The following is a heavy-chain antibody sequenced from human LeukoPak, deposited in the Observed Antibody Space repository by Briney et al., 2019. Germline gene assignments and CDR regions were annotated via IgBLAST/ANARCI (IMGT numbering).Heavy chain of an antibody. J-gene: IGHJ5*02. Sequence: PGGSLRLSCAASGFTFSSYWMHGVRQAPGKGLVWVSRINSDGSSTSYADSVKGRFTISRDNAKNTLYLQMNSLRAEDTAVYYCARTRTLPIAGGFDTWGQGSLVTVSS. CDR2: INSDGSST. CDR3: ARTRTLPIAGGFDT. CDR1: GFTFSSYW. V-gene: IGHV3-74*01. D-gene: IGHD3-16*01.